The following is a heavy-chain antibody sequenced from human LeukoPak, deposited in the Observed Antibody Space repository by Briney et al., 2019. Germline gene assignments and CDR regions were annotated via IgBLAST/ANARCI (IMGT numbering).Heavy chain of an antibody. J-gene: IGHJ4*02. D-gene: IGHD3-3*01. Sequence: GGSLRLSCAASGFTFSSYAMSWVRQAPGNGLEWVSAISGSGGSTYYADSVKGRFTISRDNSKNTLYLQMNSLRAEDTAVYYCAKSPLIFGVVTAFDYWGQGTLVTVSS. CDR3: AKSPLIFGVVTAFDY. CDR2: ISGSGGST. CDR1: GFTFSSYA. V-gene: IGHV3-23*01.